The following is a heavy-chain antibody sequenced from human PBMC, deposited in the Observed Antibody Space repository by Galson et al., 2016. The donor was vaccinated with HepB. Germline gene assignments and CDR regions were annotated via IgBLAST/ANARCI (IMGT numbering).Heavy chain of an antibody. CDR3: ARAKRPPRSSSFGYSWFAP. Sequence: SETLSLTCAVYGGSFRNYYWTWIRQSPEKGLEWIGDITESGGSNYNPSFDSPVTISLDTAKNHYSLNMYSVTAADTGVYYCARAKRPPRSSSFGYSWFAPWGQGTPVIVSS. D-gene: IGHD3-3*01. J-gene: IGHJ5*02. CDR2: ITESGGS. CDR1: GGSFRNYY. V-gene: IGHV4-34*01.